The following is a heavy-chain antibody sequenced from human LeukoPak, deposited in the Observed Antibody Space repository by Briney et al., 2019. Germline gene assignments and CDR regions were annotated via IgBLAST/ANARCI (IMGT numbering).Heavy chain of an antibody. D-gene: IGHD6-19*01. CDR1: GYTFTGYY. Sequence: ASVKVSCKACGYTFTGYYMHRVRQAPGQGLEWMGWINPNRGCTNYAQKFQGRVTMTRATSISTAYMEMSRLRSDDTAVYYCARVLVYSSGWYPLWYWGQGTLVTVSS. V-gene: IGHV1-2*02. J-gene: IGHJ4*01. CDR2: INPNRGCT. CDR3: ARVLVYSSGWYPLWY.